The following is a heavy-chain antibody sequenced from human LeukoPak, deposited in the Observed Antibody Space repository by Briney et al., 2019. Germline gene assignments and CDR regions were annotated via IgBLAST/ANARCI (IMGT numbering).Heavy chain of an antibody. CDR1: GFTFSSYW. J-gene: IGHJ5*02. Sequence: GGSLRLSCAASGFTFSSYWMSWVRQAPGKGLEWGANIKQDGSEKYYVDSVKGRFTISRDNAKNSLYLQMNSLRAEDTAVYYCARDLTYYDFWSGYPSWFDPWGQGTLVTVSS. CDR2: IKQDGSEK. CDR3: ARDLTYYDFWSGYPSWFDP. D-gene: IGHD3-3*01. V-gene: IGHV3-7*01.